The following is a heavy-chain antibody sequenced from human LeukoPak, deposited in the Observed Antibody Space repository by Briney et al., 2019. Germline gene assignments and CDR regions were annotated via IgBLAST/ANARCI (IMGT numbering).Heavy chain of an antibody. V-gene: IGHV3-9*01. D-gene: IGHD2-2*01. J-gene: IGHJ6*02. CDR2: ISWNSGSI. CDR1: GFTFDDYA. CDR3: AKRGYCSSTSCYYYYGMDV. Sequence: GGSLRLSCAASGFTFDDYAMHWVRQAPGKGLEWVSGISWNSGSIGYADSVKGRFTISRDNAKNSLYLQMNSLRAEDTALYYCAKRGYCSSTSCYYYYGMDVWGQGTTVIVSS.